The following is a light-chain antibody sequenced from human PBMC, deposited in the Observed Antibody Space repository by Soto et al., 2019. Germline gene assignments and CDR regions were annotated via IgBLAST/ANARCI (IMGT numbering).Light chain of an antibody. J-gene: IGKJ2*01. CDR2: DAS. CDR3: QQRSNWPS. V-gene: IGKV3-11*01. Sequence: EIVLTQSPATLSLSPGERATLSCRASHTVNTFLVWYQQRPGQAPRLLIYDASNRATGIPARFSGSGSGTDFTLTISGLEPEDSAVYYCQQRSNWPSFGQGTKLEIK. CDR1: HTVNTF.